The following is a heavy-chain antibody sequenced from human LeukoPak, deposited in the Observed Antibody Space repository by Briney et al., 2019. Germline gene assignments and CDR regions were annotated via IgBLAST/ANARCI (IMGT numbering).Heavy chain of an antibody. Sequence: GGSLRLSCAASGFTLSTYNTHWVRQAPGKGLEWVANIKQDGSDKYYVDSVKGRFTISRDNAKNSLYLQMNSLRAEDTAVYYCARDPYDSSWGLCYFDYWGQGNLVTVSS. CDR1: GFTLSTYN. D-gene: IGHD3-22*01. J-gene: IGHJ4*02. CDR2: IKQDGSDK. CDR3: ARDPYDSSWGLCYFDY. V-gene: IGHV3-7*01.